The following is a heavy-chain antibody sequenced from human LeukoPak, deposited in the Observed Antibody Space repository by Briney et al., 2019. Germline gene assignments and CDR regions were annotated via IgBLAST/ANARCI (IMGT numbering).Heavy chain of an antibody. Sequence: PGGSLRLSCAASGFTFSDYYMIWIRQAPGKVLEWVSYISSSGTTISYADSVKGRFIISRDNAKNSLYLQMNSLRAEDTAVYYCARVGSCSGGSCYSRYYMDVWGKGTTVTVSS. CDR2: ISSSGTTI. V-gene: IGHV3-11*04. J-gene: IGHJ6*03. CDR3: ARVGSCSGGSCYSRYYMDV. D-gene: IGHD2-15*01. CDR1: GFTFSDYY.